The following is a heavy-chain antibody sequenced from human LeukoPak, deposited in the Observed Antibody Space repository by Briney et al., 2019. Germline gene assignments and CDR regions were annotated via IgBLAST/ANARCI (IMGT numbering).Heavy chain of an antibody. J-gene: IGHJ5*02. CDR2: INHSGST. Sequence: PSETLSLTCAVYGGSFSGYYSSWIRQPPGKGLEWIGEINHSGSTNYNPSLKSRVTISVDTSKNQFSLKLSSVTAADTAVYYCARGAPFVVVPAATNWFDPWGQGTRVTVSS. V-gene: IGHV4-34*01. D-gene: IGHD2-2*01. CDR3: ARGAPFVVVPAATNWFDP. CDR1: GGSFSGYY.